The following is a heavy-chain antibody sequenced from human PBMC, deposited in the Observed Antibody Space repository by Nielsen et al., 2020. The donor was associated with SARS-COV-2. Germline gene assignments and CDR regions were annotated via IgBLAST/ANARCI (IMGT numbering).Heavy chain of an antibody. J-gene: IGHJ5*02. V-gene: IGHV1-24*01. CDR3: ATAPAAIRSNWFDP. CDR2: FDPEDGET. Sequence: ASVKVSCKVSGYTLTELSMHWVRQAPGKGLEWMGGFDPEDGETIYAQKFQGRVTMTEDTSTDTAYMELSSLRSEDTAAYYCATAPAAIRSNWFDPWGQGTLVTVSS. CDR1: GYTLTELS. D-gene: IGHD2-2*01.